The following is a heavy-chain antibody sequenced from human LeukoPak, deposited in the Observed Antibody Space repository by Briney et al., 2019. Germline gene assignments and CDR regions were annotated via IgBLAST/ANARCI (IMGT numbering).Heavy chain of an antibody. D-gene: IGHD5-24*01. CDR3: ARQERGGYYYYYMDV. CDR1: GFTFSSYE. V-gene: IGHV3-48*03. CDR2: ISSSGSTI. Sequence: PGGSLRLSCAASGFTFSSYEMNWVRQAPGKGLEWVSYISSSGSTIYYADSVKGRFTISRDNAKNSLYLQMNSLRAEDTAVYYCARQERGGYYYYYMDVWGKGTTVTVSS. J-gene: IGHJ6*03.